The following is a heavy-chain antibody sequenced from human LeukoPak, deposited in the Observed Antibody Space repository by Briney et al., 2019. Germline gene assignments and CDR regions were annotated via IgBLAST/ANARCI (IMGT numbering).Heavy chain of an antibody. CDR1: GFIFRSYA. Sequence: GGSLRLSCVGSGFIFRSYAVTWVRQAPGKGLDWVSSITANGDTTYYADSVKGRFTISRDNSRNTLYLQMSSLRAEDTAVYYCARGGLPSIDYWGQGTLVTVSS. V-gene: IGHV3-23*01. J-gene: IGHJ4*02. CDR2: ITANGDTT. CDR3: ARGGLPSIDY.